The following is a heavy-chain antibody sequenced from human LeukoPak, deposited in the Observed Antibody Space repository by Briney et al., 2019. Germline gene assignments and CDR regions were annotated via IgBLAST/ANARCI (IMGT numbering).Heavy chain of an antibody. Sequence: PGGSQRLSCAASGFTFRGYWMSGVRQAPGKGLEWVANINQDGSEKYYVDSVKGRFTISRDNAKNSLFLQMGSLRVEDTAVYYCARESTAGYNSSWYGFRNWGQGTLVSVSS. CDR2: INQDGSEK. CDR3: ARESTAGYNSSWYGFRN. V-gene: IGHV3-7*01. J-gene: IGHJ1*01. D-gene: IGHD6-13*01. CDR1: GFTFRGYW.